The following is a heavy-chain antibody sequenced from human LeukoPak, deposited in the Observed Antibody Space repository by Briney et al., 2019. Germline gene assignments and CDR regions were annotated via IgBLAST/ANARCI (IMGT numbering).Heavy chain of an antibody. Sequence: SVKVSCKASGGTFSSYAISWVRQAPGQGLEWMGRIIPILGIANYAQKFQGRVTITADKSTSTAYMELSSLRSEDTAVYYCARVYCSGGSCYPWDYWGQGTLVTVSS. CDR3: ARVYCSGGSCYPWDY. CDR1: GGTFSSYA. D-gene: IGHD2-15*01. V-gene: IGHV1-69*04. CDR2: IIPILGIA. J-gene: IGHJ4*02.